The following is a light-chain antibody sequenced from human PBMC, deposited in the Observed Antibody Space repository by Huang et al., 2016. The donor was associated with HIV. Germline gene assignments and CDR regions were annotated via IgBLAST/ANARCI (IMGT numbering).Light chain of an antibody. CDR3: QQSDRTPRT. J-gene: IGKJ2*01. CDR2: AVI. V-gene: IGKV1-39*01. CDR1: QNISRY. Sequence: DIQMTQSPSSLSAFIGDRVIISCRASQNISRYLNWYQQKPGKAPKLLIYAVISLQGGVPSTFSGSGSGTDFTLTITNLQPEDSATYYCQQSDRTPRTFGQGTKLEIK.